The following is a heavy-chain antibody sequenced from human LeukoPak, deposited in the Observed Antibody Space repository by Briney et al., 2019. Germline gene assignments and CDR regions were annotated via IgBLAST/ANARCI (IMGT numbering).Heavy chain of an antibody. D-gene: IGHD3-10*01. CDR1: GGFISSSSYY. V-gene: IGHV4-39*01. J-gene: IGHJ4*02. Sequence: PSETLSLTCTVSGGFISSSSYYWGWIRQPPGKGLEWIGSIYYSGSTYYNPSLKSRVTISVDTSKNQFSLKLSSVTAADTAVYYCARKARKEYYHGSGSQFGYWGQGTLVTVSS. CDR2: IYYSGST. CDR3: ARKARKEYYHGSGSQFGY.